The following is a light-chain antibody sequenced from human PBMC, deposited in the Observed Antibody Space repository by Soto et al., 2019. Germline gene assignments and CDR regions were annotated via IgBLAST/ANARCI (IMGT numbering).Light chain of an antibody. Sequence: EIVMTQSPATLSVSPGERVTLSCRASQSVSSDLAWYHHKPGQAPRLLVYGASTRATGIPARFSGSGFGTEFTLTISSLQSEDFVVYYCQQYNSWPPITFGQGTRLEIK. V-gene: IGKV3-15*01. CDR2: GAS. J-gene: IGKJ5*01. CDR3: QQYNSWPPIT. CDR1: QSVSSD.